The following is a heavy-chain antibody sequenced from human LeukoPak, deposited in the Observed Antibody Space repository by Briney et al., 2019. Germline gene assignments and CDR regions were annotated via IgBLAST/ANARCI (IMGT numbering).Heavy chain of an antibody. CDR2: IYPGDSDT. CDR1: GYSFTSYW. Sequence: RGESLKISCKGSGYSFTSYWIGWVRQMPGKGLAWMGIIYPGDSDTRYSPSFQGQVTISADKSISTAYLQWSSLKASDTAMYYCARSIAVAGTDYGYWGQGTLVTVSS. J-gene: IGHJ4*02. CDR3: ARSIAVAGTDYGY. D-gene: IGHD6-19*01. V-gene: IGHV5-51*01.